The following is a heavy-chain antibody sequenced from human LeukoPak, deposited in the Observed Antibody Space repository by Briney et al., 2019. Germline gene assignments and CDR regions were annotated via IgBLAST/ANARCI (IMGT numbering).Heavy chain of an antibody. CDR1: GVSITSYY. V-gene: IGHV4-59*01. CDR3: ARAYHGSGSYSSPYYYYYMDV. D-gene: IGHD3-10*01. J-gene: IGHJ6*03. CDR2: IYYSGST. Sequence: SETLSLTCTVSGVSITSYYWSWIRQPPGKGLELIGYIYYSGSTKYNPSLKSRATISGDTSKNQFSLKLSSVTAADPAVYHCARAYHGSGSYSSPYYYYYMDVWGKGTTVTVSS.